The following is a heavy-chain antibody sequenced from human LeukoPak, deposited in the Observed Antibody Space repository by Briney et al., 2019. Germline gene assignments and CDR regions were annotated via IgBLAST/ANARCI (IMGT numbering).Heavy chain of an antibody. D-gene: IGHD3-22*01. CDR1: GYTFTDYY. J-gene: IGHJ4*02. Sequence: GASVKVSCKASGYTFTDYYMYWVRQAPGQGLEWMGRIITNSGGTKYAQKFQGRVTMTRDTSISTAYMELSRLRSDDTAVYYCARGGQSDYDSSGYYYTGYWGQGTLVTVSS. CDR3: ARGGQSDYDSSGYYYTGY. V-gene: IGHV1-2*06. CDR2: IITNSGGT.